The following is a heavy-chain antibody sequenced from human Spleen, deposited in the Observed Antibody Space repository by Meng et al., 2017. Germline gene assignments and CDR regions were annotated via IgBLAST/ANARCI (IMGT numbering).Heavy chain of an antibody. CDR1: GGSFSGYY. D-gene: IGHD4-11*01. Sequence: VQLQQWGAGLFKPSETLSPTCAVYGGSFSGYYWSWIRQPPGKGLEWIGEINHSGSTNYNPSLESRATISVDTSQNNLSLKLSSVTAADSAVYYCARGPTTMAHDFDYWGQGTLVTVSS. CDR3: ARGPTTMAHDFDY. J-gene: IGHJ4*02. V-gene: IGHV4-34*01. CDR2: INHSGST.